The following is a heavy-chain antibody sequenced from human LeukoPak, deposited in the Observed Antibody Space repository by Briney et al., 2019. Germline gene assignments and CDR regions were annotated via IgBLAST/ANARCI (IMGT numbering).Heavy chain of an antibody. CDR3: ARERRPSLRAFDI. CDR2: ISTDGKST. CDR1: GFTFSNYW. V-gene: IGHV3-74*01. Sequence: PPGGSLRLSCVASGFTFSNYWMLWVRQAPGKGLMWVSLISTDGKSTRYAESVKGRFTISRDNAKNALYLQMNSLRAEDTAVYYCARERRPSLRAFDIWGQGTMVTVSS. D-gene: IGHD6-6*01. J-gene: IGHJ3*02.